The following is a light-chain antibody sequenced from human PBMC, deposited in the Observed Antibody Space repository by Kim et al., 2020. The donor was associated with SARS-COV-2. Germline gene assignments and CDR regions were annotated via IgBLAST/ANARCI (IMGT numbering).Light chain of an antibody. V-gene: IGLV4-69*01. Sequence: QLVLTQSPSASASPGASVKLTCTLSSGHSTYTIAWHQQQPEKGPRYLMKVNSDGSHSKGDGIPDRFSGSSSGAERYLTISSLQSDDEADYYCQTWGTGFRMFGGGTQLTIL. CDR2: VNSDGSH. CDR1: SGHSTYT. J-gene: IGLJ3*02. CDR3: QTWGTGFRM.